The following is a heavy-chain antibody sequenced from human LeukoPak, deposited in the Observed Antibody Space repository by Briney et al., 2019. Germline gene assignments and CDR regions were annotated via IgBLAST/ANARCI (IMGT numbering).Heavy chain of an antibody. V-gene: IGHV4-39*07. CDR1: GGFINSSIYY. Sequence: SETLSLTCTVSGGFINSSIYYWGWIRQPPGKGLEWIGSIYYSGSTYYNPSLKSRVTILVDTSKNQFSLKMSSVTAADTAVYYCARRRSRPHYYMDVWGKGTTVTVSS. J-gene: IGHJ6*03. D-gene: IGHD4-17*01. CDR3: ARRRSRPHYYMDV. CDR2: IYYSGST.